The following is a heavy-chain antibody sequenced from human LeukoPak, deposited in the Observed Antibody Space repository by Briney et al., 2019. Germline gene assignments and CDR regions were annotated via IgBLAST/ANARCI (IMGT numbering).Heavy chain of an antibody. Sequence: PGGSVCLSCAASGFTFTSYGMHWVGQAPGKGLEWVALIWSDGSSKYYADAGKGRFTISRDNSKNTLYLQMNSLRAEDTADYYCARDLPSSSSWYDAFVMSGERGLVTVSS. CDR1: GFTFTSYG. D-gene: IGHD6-13*01. CDR3: ARDLPSSSSWYDAFVM. CDR2: IWSDGSSK. J-gene: IGHJ3*02. V-gene: IGHV3-33*01.